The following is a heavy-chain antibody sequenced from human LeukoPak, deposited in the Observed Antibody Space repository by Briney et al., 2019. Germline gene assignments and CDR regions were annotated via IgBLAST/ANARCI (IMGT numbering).Heavy chain of an antibody. Sequence: SETLSLTCTVSGDSIRSYFWSWIRQPPGKGLEWIGYFYYSGSTNYNPSLKSRVTISVDTSKNQFSLNLSSVTAADTAVYYCARVTVDYYGFYFDYWGQGTLVTVSS. J-gene: IGHJ4*02. D-gene: IGHD3-10*01. CDR2: FYYSGST. CDR1: GDSIRSYF. V-gene: IGHV4-59*01. CDR3: ARVTVDYYGFYFDY.